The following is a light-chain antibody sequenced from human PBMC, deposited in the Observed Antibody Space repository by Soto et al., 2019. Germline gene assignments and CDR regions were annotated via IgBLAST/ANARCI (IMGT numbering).Light chain of an antibody. Sequence: DIQMTQSPSSLSASVGYRVTITCRASQNINKYVNWYQQKPGKAPKLLIYAASTLQSGVPSRFSGRATGTDFTLTISSLQPEDFATYFCQQSYSPPHTFGQGTKLEIK. CDR3: QQSYSPPHT. J-gene: IGKJ2*01. CDR1: QNINKY. V-gene: IGKV1-39*01. CDR2: AAS.